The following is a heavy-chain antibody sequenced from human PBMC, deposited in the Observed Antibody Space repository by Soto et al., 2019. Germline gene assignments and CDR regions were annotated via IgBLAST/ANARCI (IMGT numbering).Heavy chain of an antibody. CDR1: GYSFTSYW. V-gene: IGHV5-51*01. D-gene: IGHD3-3*01. CDR3: ATTLGVVIVDYYGMDV. Sequence: PGEALKISCKGSGYSFTSYWMGWVRQMPGKGLEWMGIIYPGDSDTRYSPSFQGQVTISADKSISTAYLQWSSLKASDTAMYYCATTLGVVIVDYYGMDVWGQGTTVTVSS. CDR2: IYPGDSDT. J-gene: IGHJ6*02.